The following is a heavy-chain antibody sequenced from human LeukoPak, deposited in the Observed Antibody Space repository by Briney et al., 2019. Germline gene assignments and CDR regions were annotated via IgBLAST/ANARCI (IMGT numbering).Heavy chain of an antibody. Sequence: SETLSLTCTVSGGSISGSSYYWGWIRQPPGKGLEWIGSIYYSGSTYYNPSLKSRVTISVDTSKNQFSLKLNSVTATDTAVYYCARAQNYDFWSGYPLYNWFDPWGQGTLVTVSS. CDR3: ARAQNYDFWSGYPLYNWFDP. CDR1: GGSISGSSYY. J-gene: IGHJ5*02. CDR2: IYYSGST. D-gene: IGHD3-3*01. V-gene: IGHV4-39*02.